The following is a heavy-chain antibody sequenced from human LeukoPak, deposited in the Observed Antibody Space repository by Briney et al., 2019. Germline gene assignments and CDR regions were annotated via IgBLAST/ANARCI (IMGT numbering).Heavy chain of an antibody. J-gene: IGHJ4*02. D-gene: IGHD4-17*01. CDR1: GFTFSSYA. CDR3: ARDPSLDDYGDYHDY. CDR2: ISYDGSNK. Sequence: GGSLRLSCAASGFTFSSYAMHWARQAPGKGLEWVAVISYDGSNKYYADSVKGRFTISRDNSKNTLYLQMNSLRAEDTAVYYCARDPSLDDYGDYHDYWGQGTLVTVSS. V-gene: IGHV3-30*04.